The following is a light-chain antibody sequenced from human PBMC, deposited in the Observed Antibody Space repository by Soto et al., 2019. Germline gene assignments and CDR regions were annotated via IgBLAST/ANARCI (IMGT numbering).Light chain of an antibody. CDR2: DVS. CDR1: SSDVGGYNY. CDR3: SSYTSSSTLVV. V-gene: IGLV2-14*01. J-gene: IGLJ2*01. Sequence: QSALTQPASVSGSPGQSITIYCTGTSSDVGGYNYVSWYHQHPGKAPKLMIYDVSNRPAGVSNRFSGSTSGNTASLTISGLQAEYEADYYCSSYTSSSTLVVFGGGTKLTVL.